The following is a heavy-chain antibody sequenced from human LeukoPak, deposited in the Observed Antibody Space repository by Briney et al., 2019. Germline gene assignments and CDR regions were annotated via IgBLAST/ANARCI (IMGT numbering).Heavy chain of an antibody. Sequence: PSETLSLTCAVYGGSFSGYYWSWIRQPPGKGLEWIGYIYYSGSTNYNPSLKSRVTISVDTSKNQFSLKLSSVTAADTAVYYCARDEEGEGFDYWGQGTLVTVSS. D-gene: IGHD1-26*01. CDR3: ARDEEGEGFDY. CDR1: GGSFSGYY. V-gene: IGHV4-59*01. J-gene: IGHJ4*02. CDR2: IYYSGST.